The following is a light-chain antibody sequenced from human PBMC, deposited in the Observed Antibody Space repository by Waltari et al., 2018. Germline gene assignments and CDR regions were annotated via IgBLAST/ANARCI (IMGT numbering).Light chain of an antibody. Sequence: DIQMTQSPTSLSVSVGDAVTITCRASQSIRTYVSWYQQKPGKAPRVLIYGASILETGVPSRFSGSGSGTDFTLTISGLQPEDVATYYCQQSYSSPPITFGQGTRLEIK. CDR2: GAS. V-gene: IGKV1-39*01. CDR1: QSIRTY. J-gene: IGKJ5*01. CDR3: QQSYSSPPIT.